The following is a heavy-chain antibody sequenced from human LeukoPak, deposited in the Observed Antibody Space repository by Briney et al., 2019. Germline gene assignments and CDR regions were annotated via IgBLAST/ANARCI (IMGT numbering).Heavy chain of an antibody. CDR2: ISGSGGST. J-gene: IGHJ5*02. CDR1: GFTFSSYA. V-gene: IGHV3-23*01. D-gene: IGHD2-2*01. CDR3: AKKVDCSSTSCYGPWFDP. Sequence: PGASRRLSCAASGFTFSSYAMSCVRQAPGEGLEWVSAISGSGGSTYYGDSVKGRFTISRDNSKNTLYLQMNRLRAEDTAVYYCAKKVDCSSTSCYGPWFDPWGQGTLVTVSS.